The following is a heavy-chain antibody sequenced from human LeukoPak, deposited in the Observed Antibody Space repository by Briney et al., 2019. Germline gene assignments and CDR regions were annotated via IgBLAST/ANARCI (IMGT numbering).Heavy chain of an antibody. CDR1: GGSISSGDYC. CDR2: IYYSGIT. CDR3: ARGRVGATYY. D-gene: IGHD1-26*01. J-gene: IGHJ4*02. Sequence: SQTLSLTCTVSGGSISSGDYCWSWVRQPPGKGLEWIGNIYYSGITNYNPSLNSRVTISVGTSKNQFSLRLSSVTAADTAVYYCARGRVGATYYWGQGTLVTVSS. V-gene: IGHV4-30-4*08.